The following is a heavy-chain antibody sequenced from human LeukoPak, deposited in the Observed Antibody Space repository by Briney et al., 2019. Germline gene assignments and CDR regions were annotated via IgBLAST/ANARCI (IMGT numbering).Heavy chain of an antibody. V-gene: IGHV1-8*01. CDR2: MNPNSGNT. Sequence: ASVKVSCKASGYTFTSYDINWVRQATGQGLEWMGWMNPNSGNTGYAQKFQGRVTMTRNTSISTAYMELSSLRSEDTAVYYCARNHYDILTGYYYYYYYMDVWGEGTTVTVSS. CDR1: GYTFTSYD. J-gene: IGHJ6*03. D-gene: IGHD3-9*01. CDR3: ARNHYDILTGYYYYYYYMDV.